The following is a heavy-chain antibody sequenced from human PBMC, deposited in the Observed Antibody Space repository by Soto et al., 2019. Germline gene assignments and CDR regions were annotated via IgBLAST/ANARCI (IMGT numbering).Heavy chain of an antibody. V-gene: IGHV3-21*01. D-gene: IGHD1-26*01. CDR1: GFTFSSYS. J-gene: IGHJ3*02. CDR2: ISSSSSYI. Sequence: GGSLRLSCAASGFTFSSYSMNWVRQAPGKGLEWVSSISSSSSYIYYADSVKGRFTISRDNAKNSLYLQMNSLRAEDTAVYYCAMSSGGSYPDAFDIWGQGTMVTVSS. CDR3: AMSSGGSYPDAFDI.